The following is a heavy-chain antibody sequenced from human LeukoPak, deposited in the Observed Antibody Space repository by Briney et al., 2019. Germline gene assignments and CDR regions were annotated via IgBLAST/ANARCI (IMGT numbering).Heavy chain of an antibody. V-gene: IGHV3-23*01. J-gene: IGHJ5*02. Sequence: GGSLRLSCAASGFTFSSYAMSWVRQAPGKGLEWVSVFSASGGSTYYADSVKGRFTISRDNAKNSLYPQMNSLRDEDTAVYYCARSASGSYRWFDPWGQGTLVTVSS. CDR3: ARSASGSYRWFDP. CDR2: FSASGGST. D-gene: IGHD3-10*01. CDR1: GFTFSSYA.